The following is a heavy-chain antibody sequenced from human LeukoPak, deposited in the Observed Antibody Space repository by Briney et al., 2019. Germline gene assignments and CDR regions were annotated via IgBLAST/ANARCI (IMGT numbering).Heavy chain of an antibody. J-gene: IGHJ4*02. CDR2: ISGSGGST. CDR3: AKQQTYGGWYFDY. D-gene: IGHD3-16*01. CDR1: GFTFSSYA. Sequence: PGGSLRLSCAASGFTFSSYAMSWVRQAPGKGLEWVPAISGSGGSTYYADSVKGRFTISRDNSKNTLYLQMNSLRAEDTAVYYCAKQQTYGGWYFDYWGQGTLVTVSS. V-gene: IGHV3-23*01.